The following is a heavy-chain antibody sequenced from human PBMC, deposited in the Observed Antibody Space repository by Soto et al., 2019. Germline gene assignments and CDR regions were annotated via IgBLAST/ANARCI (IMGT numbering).Heavy chain of an antibody. CDR2: IYSGGIT. V-gene: IGHV3-66*01. D-gene: IGHD3-22*01. Sequence: PGGSLRLACAASGFTVSSNYMSWVRQAPGKGLEWVSVIYSGGITYYADSVKGRFTISRDNSKNTLYLQMNSLRAEDTAVFYCARLSKDSNSYDSSGHYPYYFDYWGQGT. CDR3: ARLSKDSNSYDSSGHYPYYFDY. J-gene: IGHJ4*02. CDR1: GFTVSSNY.